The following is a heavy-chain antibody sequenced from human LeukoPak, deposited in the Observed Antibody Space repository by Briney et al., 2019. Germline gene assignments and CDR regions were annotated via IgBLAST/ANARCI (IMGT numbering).Heavy chain of an antibody. D-gene: IGHD5-12*01. V-gene: IGHV3-30*02. CDR3: AKGPQVGSGYHPDY. CDR2: IRYDGSNK. J-gene: IGHJ4*02. CDR1: GFTFSSYG. Sequence: PGGSLRLSCAASGFTFSSYGMHWVRQAPGKGLEWVAFIRYDGSNKYYADSVKGRFTISRDNSKNTLYLRMTSLRAEDTAAYYCAKGPQVGSGYHPDYWGQGTLVTVSS.